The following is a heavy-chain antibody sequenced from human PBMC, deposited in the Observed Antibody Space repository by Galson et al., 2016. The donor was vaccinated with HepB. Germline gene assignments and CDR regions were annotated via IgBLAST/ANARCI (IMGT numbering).Heavy chain of an antibody. J-gene: IGHJ4*02. CDR3: ATMGSSPGGFDS. Sequence: ETLSLTCAVSGGPISSRNWWNWVRQPPGKGLDWIGSIHYSGTTYYNPSLKRRVTMSVDTSKNQFSLKLNSVTAADPAVYYCATMGSSPGGFDSWGQGTLVTVSS. D-gene: IGHD6-13*01. CDR2: IHYSGTT. V-gene: IGHV4-28*01. CDR1: GGPISSRNW.